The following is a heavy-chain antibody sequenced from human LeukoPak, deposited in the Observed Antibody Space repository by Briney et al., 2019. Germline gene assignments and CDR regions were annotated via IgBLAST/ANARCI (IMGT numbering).Heavy chain of an antibody. CDR3: ARSVTTGNYFDY. CDR1: GYAISSGYF. J-gene: IGHJ4*02. Sequence: SETLSLTCSVSGYAISSGYFWGWIRPPPGKGLEWIGTIYHSGSTYYNPSLKSRVTISVDTSKNQFSLKLSSVTAADTAVYYCARSVTTGNYFDYWGQGTLVTVSS. D-gene: IGHD4-17*01. V-gene: IGHV4-38-2*02. CDR2: IYHSGST.